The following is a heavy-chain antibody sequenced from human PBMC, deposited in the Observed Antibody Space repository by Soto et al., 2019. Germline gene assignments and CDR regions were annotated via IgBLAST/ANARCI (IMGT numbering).Heavy chain of an antibody. J-gene: IGHJ6*02. CDR2: INHSGST. D-gene: IGHD3-10*01. CDR3: ARDQLWSYGMDV. V-gene: IGHV4-34*01. Sequence: PSETLSLTCAVYGGSFSGYYWSWIRQPPGKGLEWIGEINHSGSTNYNPSLKSRVTISVDTSKNQFSLKLSSVTAAGTAVYYCARDQLWSYGMDVWGQGTTVTVSS. CDR1: GGSFSGYY.